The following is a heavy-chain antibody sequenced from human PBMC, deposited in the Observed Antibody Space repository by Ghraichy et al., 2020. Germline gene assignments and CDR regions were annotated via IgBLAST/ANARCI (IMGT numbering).Heavy chain of an antibody. CDR2: IKQDGSEK. CDR3: ARGGIEQQLVPDNFDY. D-gene: IGHD6-13*01. CDR1: GFTFSSYW. V-gene: IGHV3-7*01. J-gene: IGHJ4*02. Sequence: GGSLRLSCAASGFTFSSYWMSWVRQAPGKGLEWVANIKQDGSEKYYVDSVKGRFTISRDNAKNSLYLQMNSLRAEDTAVYYCARGGIEQQLVPDNFDYWGQGTLVTVSS.